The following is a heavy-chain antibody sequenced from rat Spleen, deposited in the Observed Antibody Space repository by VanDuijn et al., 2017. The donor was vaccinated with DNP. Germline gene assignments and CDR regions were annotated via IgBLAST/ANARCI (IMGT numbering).Heavy chain of an antibody. CDR1: GFTFTNYY. CDR3: TRQLGLDY. V-gene: IGHV5-25*01. CDR2: ITNTGGST. J-gene: IGHJ2*01. Sequence: EVQLVESGGGLVQPGRSLKLSCAASGFTFTNYYMAWVRQAPTRGLEWVASITNTGGSTYYPDSVKGRFTISRDNAKNSLYLQMNSLRSEDTATYYCTRQLGLDYWGQGVMVTVSS. D-gene: IGHD5-1*01.